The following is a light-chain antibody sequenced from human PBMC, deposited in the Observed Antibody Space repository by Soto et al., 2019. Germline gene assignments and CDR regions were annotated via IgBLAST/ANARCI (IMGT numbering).Light chain of an antibody. CDR3: SSYTSSRTSL. J-gene: IGLJ2*01. V-gene: IGLV2-18*02. CDR2: EVS. CDR1: RSDVGSYNR. Sequence: QSVLTQPPSVSGSPGQSVAISCTGTRSDVGSYNRVSWYQQSPGTAPKLMIYEVSNRPSGVPDRFSGSKSGNTASMTISGLQAEDEADYYCSSYTSSRTSLFAGGTKLTV.